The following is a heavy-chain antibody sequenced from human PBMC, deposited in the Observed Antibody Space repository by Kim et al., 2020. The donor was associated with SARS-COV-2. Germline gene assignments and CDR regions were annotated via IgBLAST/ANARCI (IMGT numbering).Heavy chain of an antibody. CDR1: GGSISSGSYY. CDR2: IYYSGST. CDR3: AVPLLWFGELFGTDAFDI. V-gene: IGHV4-39*01. Sequence: SETLSLTCTVSGGSISSGSYYWGWIRQPPGKGLEWIGSIYYSGSTYYNPSLKSRVTISVDTSKNQFSLKLSSVTAADTAVYYCAVPLLWFGELFGTDAFDIWGQGTMVTVSS. D-gene: IGHD3-10*01. J-gene: IGHJ3*02.